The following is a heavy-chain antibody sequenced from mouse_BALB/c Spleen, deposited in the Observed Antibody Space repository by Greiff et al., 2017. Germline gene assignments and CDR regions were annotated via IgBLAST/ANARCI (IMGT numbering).Heavy chain of an antibody. CDR1: GYSFTGYY. CDR2: ISCYNGAT. D-gene: IGHD1-1*01. CDR3: ARGYYGSSLYAMDY. V-gene: IGHV1S34*01. Sequence: LVKTGASVKISCRASGYSFTGYYMHWVKQSHGKSLEWIGYISCYNGATSYNQKFKGKATFTVDTSSSTAYMQFNSLTSEDSAVYYCARGYYGSSLYAMDYWGQGTSVTVSS. J-gene: IGHJ4*01.